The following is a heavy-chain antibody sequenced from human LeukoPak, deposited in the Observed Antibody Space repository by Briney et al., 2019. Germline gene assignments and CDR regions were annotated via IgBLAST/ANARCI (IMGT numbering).Heavy chain of an antibody. V-gene: IGHV3-7*01. CDR2: IKPDGTTK. CDR1: GFPFSSYS. CDR3: AGRNFDL. Sequence: GGSLRLSCAASGFPFSSYSMTWVRQAPGKGLEWVANIKPDGTTKFYVDSVKGRFTISRDNALNSLYLQMNSLRAEDTAVYYCAGRNFDLWGQGTLVTVSS. J-gene: IGHJ4*02.